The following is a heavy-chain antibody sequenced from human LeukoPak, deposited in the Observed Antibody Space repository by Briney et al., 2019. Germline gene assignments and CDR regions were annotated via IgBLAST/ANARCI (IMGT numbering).Heavy chain of an antibody. CDR2: LNYSWIS. V-gene: IGHV4-39*01. D-gene: IGHD1-1*01. CDR1: GGSISDAISITGSSAF. CDR3: ARSNELSIEGAFDI. J-gene: IGHJ3*02. Sequence: SETLSLTCSVSGGSISDAISITGSSAFWGWIRQAPVKGLEWIGSLNYSWISYYKPSLTSRVTISVDTSKNQFSLKMRSVTAADTATDYCARSNELSIEGAFDIWGQGTMVTVSS.